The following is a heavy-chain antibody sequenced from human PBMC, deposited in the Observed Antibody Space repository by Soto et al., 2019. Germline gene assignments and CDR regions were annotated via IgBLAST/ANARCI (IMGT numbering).Heavy chain of an antibody. CDR3: ARSSGGSRWYPPDY. V-gene: IGHV3-30*03. Sequence: QVQLVESGGGVVQPGRCLRLSCAASGYTFSSYGMQWVRQSPGEGPEWVAIVANDGSNQYYAESVKGRFTISRDNSKTTVFLEMDSLRPEDTAVYYCARSSGGSRWYPPDYWGQGTLVTVSS. CDR1: GYTFSSYG. CDR2: VANDGSNQ. J-gene: IGHJ4*02. D-gene: IGHD6-13*01.